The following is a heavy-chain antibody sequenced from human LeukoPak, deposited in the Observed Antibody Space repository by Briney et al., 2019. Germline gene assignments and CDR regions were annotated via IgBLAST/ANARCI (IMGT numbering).Heavy chain of an antibody. CDR1: GFTFSSYG. V-gene: IGHV3-23*05. J-gene: IGHJ6*03. Sequence: GGSLRLSCAASGFTFSSYGMSWVRQAPGKGLEWVSAIETGGASTYYADSVKGRFSISRDNSKNTLYLQMNSLRAEDTAVYYCAKKGGWQYYYYYYMDVWGKGTTVTVSS. CDR3: AKKGGWQYYYYYYMDV. CDR2: IETGGAST. D-gene: IGHD6-19*01.